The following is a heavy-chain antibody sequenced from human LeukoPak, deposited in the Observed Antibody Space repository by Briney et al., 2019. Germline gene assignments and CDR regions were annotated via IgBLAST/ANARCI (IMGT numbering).Heavy chain of an antibody. Sequence: GGSLRLSCEVSGFTFSSYAMHCVRQAPGKGLEWVAVISSDGSKKDYADSVKGRFTISGHNAKHSLYLQMNSLRAEDTAVYYWARDYGGSSPFDYWGQGTLVTVSS. D-gene: IGHD4-23*01. J-gene: IGHJ4*01. CDR3: ARDYGGSSPFDY. V-gene: IGHV3-30*04. CDR1: GFTFSSYA. CDR2: ISSDGSKK.